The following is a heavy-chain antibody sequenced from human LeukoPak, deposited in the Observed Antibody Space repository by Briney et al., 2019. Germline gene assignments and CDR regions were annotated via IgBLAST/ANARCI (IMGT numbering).Heavy chain of an antibody. D-gene: IGHD1-26*01. CDR1: GFTVRSDY. CDR3: ARGSLVGPKGIDD. CDR2: IYSSDDT. V-gene: IGHV3-53*01. Sequence: PGGSLRLSCAASGFTVRSDYMSWVRQAPGKGLEWVSVIYSSDDTYYVDSVKGRFTISRDNSKNTLYLQMNSLRAEDTAVYYCARGSLVGPKGIDDWGQGTLVTVSS. J-gene: IGHJ4*02.